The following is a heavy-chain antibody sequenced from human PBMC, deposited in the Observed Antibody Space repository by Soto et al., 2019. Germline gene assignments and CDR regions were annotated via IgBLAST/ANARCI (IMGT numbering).Heavy chain of an antibody. CDR1: GFTFSSYS. J-gene: IGHJ4*02. CDR3: ARVLLSGSPHY. D-gene: IGHD3-10*01. V-gene: IGHV3-48*01. Sequence: GGSLRLSCAASGFTFSSYSMNWVRQAPGKGLEWVSYISSSSSTIYYADSVKGRFTISRDNAKNSLYLQMNSLRAEDTAVYYCARVLLSGSPHYWGQGTLVTVSS. CDR2: ISSSSSTI.